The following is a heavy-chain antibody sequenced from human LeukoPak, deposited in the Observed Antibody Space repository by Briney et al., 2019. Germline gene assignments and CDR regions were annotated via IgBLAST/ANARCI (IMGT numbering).Heavy chain of an antibody. CDR3: ARDRCSSTSCYLDAFDI. Sequence: GGSLRLSCAASGFTFSSYAMHWVRQAPGKGLEWVAVISYDGSNKYYADSVKGRFTISRDNSKNTLYLQMNSLRAEDTAVYYCARDRCSSTSCYLDAFDIWGQGTMVTVSS. J-gene: IGHJ3*02. V-gene: IGHV3-30-3*01. D-gene: IGHD2-2*01. CDR2: ISYDGSNK. CDR1: GFTFSSYA.